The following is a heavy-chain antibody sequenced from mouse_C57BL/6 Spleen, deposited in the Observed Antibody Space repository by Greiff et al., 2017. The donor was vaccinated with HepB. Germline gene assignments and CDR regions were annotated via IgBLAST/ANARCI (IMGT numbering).Heavy chain of an antibody. CDR2: IDPETGGT. V-gene: IGHV1-15*01. Sequence: VQLQQSGAELVRPGASVTLSCKASGYTFTDYEMHWVKQTPVHGLEWIGAIDPETGGTAYNQKFKAKAILTADKSSSTAYMELRSLTSEDSSVYYCTRKDWEGYWGQGTTLTVSS. J-gene: IGHJ2*01. CDR1: GYTFTDYE. CDR3: TRKDWEGY. D-gene: IGHD4-1*01.